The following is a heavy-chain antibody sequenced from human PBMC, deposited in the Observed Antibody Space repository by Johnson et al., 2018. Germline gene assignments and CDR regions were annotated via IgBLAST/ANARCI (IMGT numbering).Heavy chain of an antibody. V-gene: IGHV3-66*02. D-gene: IGHD3-10*02. J-gene: IGHJ1*01. CDR1: GFTVSSNY. CDR3: ARGDYYVTGYFQH. Sequence: VQLVQSGGGLVQPGGSLRLSCAASGFTVSSNYMSWVRQAPGKGLEWVSVIYTGGSTYYADSVKGRFTISRDNSKNTLFLQMNNLRPEDTAIYYCARGDYYVTGYFQHWGQGTLVTVSS. CDR2: IYTGGST.